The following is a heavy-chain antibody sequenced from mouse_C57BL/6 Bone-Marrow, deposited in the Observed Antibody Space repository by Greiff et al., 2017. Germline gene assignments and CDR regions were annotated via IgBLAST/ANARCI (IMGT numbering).Heavy chain of an antibody. J-gene: IGHJ4*01. D-gene: IGHD2-3*01. Sequence: EVQLQQSGAELVRPGASVKLSCTASGFNIQDDYMHWVKQRPEQGLEWIGWIDPENGDTEYASKFQGKATITADSSSNTAYLQLSSLTSEDTAVYYCTRLSIAMDYWGQGTSVTVSS. CDR2: IDPENGDT. CDR1: GFNIQDDY. V-gene: IGHV14-4*01. CDR3: TRLSIAMDY.